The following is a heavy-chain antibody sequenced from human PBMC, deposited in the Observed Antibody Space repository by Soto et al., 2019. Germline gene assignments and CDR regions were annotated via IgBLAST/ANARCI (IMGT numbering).Heavy chain of an antibody. Sequence: EVQLVESGGGLVQPGGSLRISCAASGFAFSSYWMQWVRQAPGKGPVWGSRISSDGRNTTYAHFVKGRFTISRDNAENTLHLQITSLTDADTAVYYCIKASTVTGVGGYRWGQGTLVTVSS. D-gene: IGHD6-19*01. CDR3: IKASTVTGVGGYR. J-gene: IGHJ5*02. V-gene: IGHV3-74*01. CDR2: ISSDGRNT. CDR1: GFAFSSYW.